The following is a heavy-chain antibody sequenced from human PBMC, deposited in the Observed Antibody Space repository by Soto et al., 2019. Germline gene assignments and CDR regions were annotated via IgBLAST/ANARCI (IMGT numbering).Heavy chain of an antibody. CDR2: ISGSGVNT. J-gene: IGHJ4*02. CDR3: AKNPGYYYDSTGYHFDY. D-gene: IGHD3-22*01. Sequence: VGCLRLSCAASGFTFTKYFGLTFSNFAMSWVRQAPGKGLEWVSSISGSGVNTYYTNSVKGRFTISRDNSKNTLYLQMNSLRAEDTAVYYCAKNPGYYYDSTGYHFDYWGQGTLVTISS. V-gene: IGHV3-23*01. CDR1: GFTFTKYFGLTFSNFA.